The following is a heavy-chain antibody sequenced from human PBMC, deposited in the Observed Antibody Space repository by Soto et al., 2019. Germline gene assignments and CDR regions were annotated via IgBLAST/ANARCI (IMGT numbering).Heavy chain of an antibody. Sequence: VGSLRLSCAASGFTFSSYSMNWVRQAPGKGLEWVSSISSSSSYIYYADSVKGRFTISRDNAKNSLYLQMNSLRAEDTAVYYCARDARRNYYDSSGYYFSDGMDVWGQATTVTV. D-gene: IGHD3-22*01. CDR2: ISSSSSYI. J-gene: IGHJ6*02. CDR1: GFTFSSYS. V-gene: IGHV3-21*01. CDR3: ARDARRNYYDSSGYYFSDGMDV.